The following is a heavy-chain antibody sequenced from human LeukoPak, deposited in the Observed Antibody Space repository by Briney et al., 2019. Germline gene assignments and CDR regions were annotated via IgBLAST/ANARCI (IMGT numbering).Heavy chain of an antibody. V-gene: IGHV1-2*02. CDR3: ARGPALYYDILTGSTYNYFDP. D-gene: IGHD3-9*01. J-gene: IGHJ5*02. Sequence: ASVKVSCKASGYTFIGYYMHWVRQAPAHGPEWMGWINPKTGGTKYAQKFHGRLTMTRDTSISTAYMELSRLRSDDTPVYYCARGPALYYDILTGSTYNYFDPWGQGTLVTVSS. CDR2: INPKTGGT. CDR1: GYTFIGYY.